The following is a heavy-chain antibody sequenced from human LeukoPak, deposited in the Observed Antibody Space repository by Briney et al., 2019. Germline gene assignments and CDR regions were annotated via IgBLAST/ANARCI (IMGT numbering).Heavy chain of an antibody. J-gene: IGHJ3*02. CDR3: ARHRLSSFDAFDI. V-gene: IGHV4-59*01. CDR1: GGSISSYY. CDR2: IYHSGST. Sequence: PSETLSLTCTVSGGSISSYYWSWIRQPPGKGLEWIGYIYHSGSTNYNPSLKSRVTISVDTSKNQFSLKLSSVTAADTAVYYCARHRLSSFDAFDIWGQGTMVTVSS. D-gene: IGHD6-13*01.